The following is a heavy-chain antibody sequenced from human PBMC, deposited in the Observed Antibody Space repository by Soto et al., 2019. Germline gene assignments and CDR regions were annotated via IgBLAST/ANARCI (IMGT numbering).Heavy chain of an antibody. CDR3: ARDSAPRISIAARPDPYYYYGMDV. V-gene: IGHV1-69*13. CDR1: GGTFSSYA. D-gene: IGHD6-6*01. CDR2: IIPIFGTA. Sequence: ASVKVSCKASGGTFSSYAISWVRQAPGQGLEWMGGIIPIFGTANYAQKFQGRVTITADESTSTAYMELSSLRSEDTAVYYCARDSAPRISIAARPDPYYYYGMDVWGQGTTVTVSS. J-gene: IGHJ6*02.